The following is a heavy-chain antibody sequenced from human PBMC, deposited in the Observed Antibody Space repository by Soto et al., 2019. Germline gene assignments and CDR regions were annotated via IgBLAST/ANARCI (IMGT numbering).Heavy chain of an antibody. CDR2: IYSGDNT. D-gene: IGHD4-17*01. CDR3: ARDFSYGGNPFSRNPKYYYGMDV. CDR1: GFTVSSKY. Sequence: GGSLRLSCAASGFTVSSKYMTWVRQAPWKGLEWVSLIYSGDNTFYADSVRGRFTISRDNSKNTLYLQMNSLRAEDTAVYYCARDFSYGGNPFSRNPKYYYGMDVWGQGTTVTVSS. J-gene: IGHJ6*02. V-gene: IGHV3-53*01.